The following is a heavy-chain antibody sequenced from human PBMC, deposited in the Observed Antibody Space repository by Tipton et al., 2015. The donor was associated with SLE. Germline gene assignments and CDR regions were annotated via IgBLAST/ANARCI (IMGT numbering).Heavy chain of an antibody. CDR2: ISGSGDST. Sequence: SLRLSCAASGFTFSSYAMSWVRQAPGKGLEWVSVISGSGDSTYYADSVKGRFTISRDNSKKTLYLQMNSLRVEDTAIYYCAKAQGVIVPNDAFDFGGQGTMVTVSS. D-gene: IGHD2/OR15-2a*01. CDR3: AKAQGVIVPNDAFDF. J-gene: IGHJ3*01. V-gene: IGHV3-23*01. CDR1: GFTFSSYA.